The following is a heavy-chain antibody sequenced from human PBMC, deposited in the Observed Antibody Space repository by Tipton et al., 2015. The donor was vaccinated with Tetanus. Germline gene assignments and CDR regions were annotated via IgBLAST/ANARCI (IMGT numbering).Heavy chain of an antibody. CDR2: SWYDGTDK. D-gene: IGHD2-15*01. V-gene: IGHV3-33*01. J-gene: IGHJ4*02. Sequence: AASGFIFSSYGIHWVRQAPGKGLEWLAVSWYDGTDKYYADSVKGRFTISRDNSKNTLYLQMNSLRAEDTALYSCAREADCSGGSCFSGDFDTWGQGTQVTVSS. CDR1: GFIFSSYG. CDR3: AREADCSGGSCFSGDFDT.